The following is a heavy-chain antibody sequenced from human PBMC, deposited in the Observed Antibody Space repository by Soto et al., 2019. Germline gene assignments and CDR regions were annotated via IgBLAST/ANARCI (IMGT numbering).Heavy chain of an antibody. J-gene: IGHJ4*02. Sequence: QVQLVQSGAEVREPGASVKVSCKASGYNFASNHMHWVRQIPGQGLEWMGIINPTDESTSYAQKSRGRVTLTRDTPTNTDYMELSGLTSEDTAVYYCARDRCGSWAFDYWGQGTLVTVSS. CDR1: GYNFASNH. V-gene: IGHV1-46*01. D-gene: IGHD6-13*01. CDR3: ARDRCGSWAFDY. CDR2: INPTDEST.